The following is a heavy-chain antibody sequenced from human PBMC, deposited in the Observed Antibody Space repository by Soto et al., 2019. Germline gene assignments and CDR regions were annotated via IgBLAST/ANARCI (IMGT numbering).Heavy chain of an antibody. CDR3: GKDRGGKMATILDY. CDR1: GFTFSSYG. Sequence: QVQLVESGGGVVQPGRSLRLSCAASGFTFSSYGMHWVRQAPGKGLEWVAVISYDGSNKYYADSVKGRFTISRDNSKNTRYLQMNSLRVKDTAVYYCGKDRGGKMATILDYWGQGTLVTVSS. D-gene: IGHD5-12*01. CDR2: ISYDGSNK. V-gene: IGHV3-30*18. J-gene: IGHJ4*02.